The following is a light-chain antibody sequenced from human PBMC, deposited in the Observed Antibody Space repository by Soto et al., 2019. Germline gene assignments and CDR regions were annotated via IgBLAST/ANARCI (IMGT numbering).Light chain of an antibody. CDR2: GNS. V-gene: IGLV1-40*01. Sequence: QSVLTQPPSVSGAPGQRVTISCTGSSSNIGAGYDVHWYQQLPGTAPKLLIYGNSNRPSGVPDRFSGSKSGTSASLAITGIKAEDEADYYCQSYDSSLSALFGGGTKLTVL. CDR1: SSNIGAGYD. CDR3: QSYDSSLSAL. J-gene: IGLJ3*02.